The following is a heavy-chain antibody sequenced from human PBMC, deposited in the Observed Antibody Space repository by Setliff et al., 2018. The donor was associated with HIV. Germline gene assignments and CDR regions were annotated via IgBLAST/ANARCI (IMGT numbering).Heavy chain of an antibody. V-gene: IGHV4-31*02. D-gene: IGHD3-22*01. CDR1: GGSISSGGFY. CDR2: IYNSGST. CDR3: ARLTYYYDTSGPAAAFDI. J-gene: IGHJ3*02. Sequence: SETLSLTCNVSGGSISSGGFYWNWIRQHPGKGLEWIGYIYNSGSTYYSPSLQSRLTISVDTSKNQLSLKLTAVTAADTAVYYCARLTYYYDTSGPAAAFDIWGQGTMVTVSS.